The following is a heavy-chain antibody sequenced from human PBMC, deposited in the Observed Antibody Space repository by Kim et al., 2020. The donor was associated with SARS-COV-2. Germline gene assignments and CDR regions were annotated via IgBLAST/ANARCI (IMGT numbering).Heavy chain of an antibody. J-gene: IGHJ4*02. CDR2: ISYDGSNK. V-gene: IGHV3-30*18. Sequence: GGSLRLSCAASGFTFSSYGMHWVRQAPGKGLEWVAVISYDGSNKYYADSVKGRFTISRDNSKNTLYLQMNSLRAEDTAVYYCAKGLGSSKEDYWGQGTLVTVSS. CDR3: AKGLGSSKEDY. D-gene: IGHD3-10*01. CDR1: GFTFSSYG.